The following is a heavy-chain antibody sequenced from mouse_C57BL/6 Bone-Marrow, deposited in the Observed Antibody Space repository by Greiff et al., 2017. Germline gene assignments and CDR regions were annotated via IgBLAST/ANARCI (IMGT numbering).Heavy chain of an antibody. Sequence: VQLQQSGAELARPGASVKLSCKASGYNFTSYGISWVKQSTGQGLEWIGEIYPRSGNTYYNEKFKGKAKLTADKSSSTAYMELRSLSSEDSAVYFCARAGDYGNMAWFAYWGQGTLVTVSA. CDR2: IYPRSGNT. D-gene: IGHD2-4*01. J-gene: IGHJ3*01. V-gene: IGHV1-81*01. CDR1: GYNFTSYG. CDR3: ARAGDYGNMAWFAY.